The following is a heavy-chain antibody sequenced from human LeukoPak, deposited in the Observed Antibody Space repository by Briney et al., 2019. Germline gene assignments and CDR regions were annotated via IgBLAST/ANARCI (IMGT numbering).Heavy chain of an antibody. CDR3: ARVFGSSYYIN. D-gene: IGHD3-10*01. CDR2: IKEDGSKK. J-gene: IGHJ4*02. Sequence: GGSLRISCTASGFTFSSSWMSWVRQAPGKGLGWVANIKEDGSKKYYVDSVKGRFTISRDNAKNSLFLQMNSLRAEDTALYFCARVFGSSYYINWGQGTLVTVSS. CDR1: GFTFSSSW. V-gene: IGHV3-7*01.